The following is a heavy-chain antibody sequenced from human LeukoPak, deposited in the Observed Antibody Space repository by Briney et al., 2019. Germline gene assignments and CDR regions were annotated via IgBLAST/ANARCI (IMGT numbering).Heavy chain of an antibody. J-gene: IGHJ4*02. D-gene: IGHD3-3*01. V-gene: IGHV4-39*01. CDR1: GGSISSSSYY. CDR2: IYYSGST. CDR3: ARHPSYYDFWSGYYKPDSDFDY. Sequence: TSETVSLTCTVSGGSISSSSYYWGWIRQPPGKGLEWIGSIYYSGSTYYNPSLKSRVTISVDTSKNQFSLKLSSVTAADTAVYYCARHPSYYDFWSGYYKPDSDFDYWGQGTLVTVSS.